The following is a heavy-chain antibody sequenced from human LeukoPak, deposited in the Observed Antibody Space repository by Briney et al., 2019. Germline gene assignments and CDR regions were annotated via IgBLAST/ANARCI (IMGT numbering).Heavy chain of an antibody. CDR2: MNPNSGNT. V-gene: IGHV1-8*01. CDR1: GYTFTSYD. Sequence: ASVKVSCKASGYTFTSYDINWVRQATGQGLEWMGWMNPNSGNTGYAQKFQGRVTMTRNTSISTAYMELSSLRSEDTAVYYCARALQGNYYDSSGYWGGYDYWGQGTLVTVSS. CDR3: ARALQGNYYDSSGYWGGYDY. J-gene: IGHJ4*02. D-gene: IGHD3-22*01.